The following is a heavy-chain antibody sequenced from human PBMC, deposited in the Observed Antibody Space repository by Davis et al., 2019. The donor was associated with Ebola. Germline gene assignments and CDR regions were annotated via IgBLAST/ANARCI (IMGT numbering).Heavy chain of an antibody. CDR1: GFTFSSYA. Sequence: PGGSLRLSCAASGFTFSSYAMHWVRQAPGKGLEWVAVISYDGSNKYYADSVKGRFTISRDNSKNTLYLQMNSLRAEDTAVYYCATHYGYGYRENAFDIWGQGTMVTVSS. D-gene: IGHD5-18*01. V-gene: IGHV3-30-3*01. CDR2: ISYDGSNK. CDR3: ATHYGYGYRENAFDI. J-gene: IGHJ3*02.